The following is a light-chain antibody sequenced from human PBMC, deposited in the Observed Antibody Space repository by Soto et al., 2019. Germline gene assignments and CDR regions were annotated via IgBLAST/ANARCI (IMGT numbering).Light chain of an antibody. Sequence: EIVLTQSPGTLSLSPWERGTLSCRASQSVSSGYLAWYQQKPGQAPRLLIYDASSRATGIPDRFSGSGSGTDFTLTISRLEPEDFAVYYCQQYGGSPRTFGQGTKVDI. CDR2: DAS. V-gene: IGKV3-20*01. CDR3: QQYGGSPRT. J-gene: IGKJ1*01. CDR1: QSVSSGY.